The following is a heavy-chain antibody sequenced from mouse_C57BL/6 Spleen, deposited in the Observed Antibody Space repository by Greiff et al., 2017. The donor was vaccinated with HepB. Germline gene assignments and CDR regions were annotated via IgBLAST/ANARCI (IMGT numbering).Heavy chain of an antibody. CDR2: INPNNGGT. CDR1: GYTFTDYN. J-gene: IGHJ3*01. CDR3: ARQSKNYDYDVLFAY. V-gene: IGHV1-18*01. D-gene: IGHD2-4*01. Sequence: EVQLQQSGPELVKPGASVKIPCKASGYTFTDYNMDWVKQSHGKSLEWIGDINPNNGGTIYNQKFKGKATLTVDKSSSTAYMELRSLTSEDTAVYYCARQSKNYDYDVLFAYWGQGTLVTVSA.